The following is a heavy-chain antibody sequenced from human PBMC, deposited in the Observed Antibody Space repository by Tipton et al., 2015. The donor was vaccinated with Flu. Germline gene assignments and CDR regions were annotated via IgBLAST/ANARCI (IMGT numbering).Heavy chain of an antibody. CDR3: AGGRGSRRSFDY. CDR2: INHSGST. V-gene: IGHV4-34*01. J-gene: IGHJ4*02. CDR1: GGSFSGYY. D-gene: IGHD1-14*01. Sequence: TLSLTCAVYGGSFSGYYWSWIRQPPGKGLEWIGEINHSGSTNYNPSLKSRVTISVDTSKNQFSLKLSSVTAADTAVYYCAGGRGSRRSFDYWGQGTLVTVSS.